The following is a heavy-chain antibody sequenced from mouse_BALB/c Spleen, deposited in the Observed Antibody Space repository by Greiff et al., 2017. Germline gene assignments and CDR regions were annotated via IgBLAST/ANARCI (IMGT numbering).Heavy chain of an antibody. CDR3: APYGNYVAY. D-gene: IGHD2-1*01. CDR2: INPSNGRT. Sequence: QVQLQQSGAELVKPGASVKLSCKASGYTFTSYWMHWVKQRPGQGLEWIGEINPSNGRTNYNEKFKSKATLTVDKSSSTAYMQLSSLTSEDSAVYYYAPYGNYVAYWGQGTLVTVSA. V-gene: IGHV1S81*02. CDR1: GYTFTSYW. J-gene: IGHJ3*01.